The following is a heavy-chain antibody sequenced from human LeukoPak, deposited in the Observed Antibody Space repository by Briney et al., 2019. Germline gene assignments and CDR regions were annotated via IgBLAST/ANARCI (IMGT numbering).Heavy chain of an antibody. D-gene: IGHD3-22*01. J-gene: IGHJ4*02. CDR3: ARAISYYYDSSGYSPDY. Sequence: PGGSLRLSCAASGFTFSDYYMSWIRQAPGKGLEWVSYISSGGTTIYYADSVKGRFTISRDNTKNSLYLQMNSLRAEDTAVYYCARAISYYYDSSGYSPDYWGQGTLVTVSS. CDR2: ISSGGTTI. V-gene: IGHV3-11*04. CDR1: GFTFSDYY.